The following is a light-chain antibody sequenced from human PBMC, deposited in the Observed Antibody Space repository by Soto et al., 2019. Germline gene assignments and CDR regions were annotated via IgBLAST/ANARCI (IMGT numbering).Light chain of an antibody. J-gene: IGKJ5*01. CDR3: QQRSNWPPIT. Sequence: EIVLTQSPATLSLSPGEGATLSCRASQSVSSSFAWYQQKPGQAPRLLIYDASTRAAGIPARFSGSGSGTDFTLTISSLEPEDFALYYCQQRSNWPPITFGQGTRLEIK. CDR2: DAS. CDR1: QSVSSS. V-gene: IGKV3-11*01.